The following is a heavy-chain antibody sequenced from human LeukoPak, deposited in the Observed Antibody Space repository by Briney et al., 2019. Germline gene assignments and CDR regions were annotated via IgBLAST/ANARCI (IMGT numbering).Heavy chain of an antibody. CDR1: GYTFKSYG. CDR3: GRDPIGYNNYGAQIDY. V-gene: IGHV1-18*01. D-gene: IGHD4/OR15-4a*01. CDR2: ISGYNGDT. Sequence: ASVKVSCKASGYTFKSYGISWVRQAPGQGLEWMGWISGYNGDTDYAQKLQGRVTMTIDTSTSTAYMELRSLRSDDTAVYYRGRDPIGYNNYGAQIDYWGQGTLVTVSS. J-gene: IGHJ4*02.